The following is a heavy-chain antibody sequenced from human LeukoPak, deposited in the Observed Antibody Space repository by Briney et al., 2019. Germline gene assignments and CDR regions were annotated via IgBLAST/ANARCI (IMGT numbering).Heavy chain of an antibody. V-gene: IGHV3-21*01. D-gene: IGHD2-2*01. CDR3: ARVYLPNYYYYYMDV. J-gene: IGHJ6*03. CDR1: GFTFSSYS. CDR2: ISSSSSYI. Sequence: GGSLRLSCATSGFTFSSYSRNWVLQAPGKGLEWVSSISSSSSYIYYADSVKGRFTISRDNAKNSLYLQMNSLRAEDTAVYYCARVYLPNYYYYYMDVWGKGTTVTVSS.